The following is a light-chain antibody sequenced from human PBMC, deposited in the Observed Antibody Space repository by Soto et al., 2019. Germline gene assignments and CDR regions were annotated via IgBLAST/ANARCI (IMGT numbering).Light chain of an antibody. CDR3: QQYGSSPWT. Sequence: EIVLTQSPGTLSLSPGERATLSCRASQSVSSSYLAWYQQKPGQAPRLLIYGASSRATGIPDRFSGSGSGTDFTLTISRLEPEDFAVSYCQQYGSSPWTVGQGTKVDSK. CDR2: GAS. CDR1: QSVSSSY. J-gene: IGKJ1*01. V-gene: IGKV3-20*01.